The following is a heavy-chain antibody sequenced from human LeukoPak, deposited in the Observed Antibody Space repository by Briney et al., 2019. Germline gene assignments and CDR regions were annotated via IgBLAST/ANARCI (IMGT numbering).Heavy chain of an antibody. Sequence: SETLSLTCTVSGGSISSISYYWGWIRQPPGKGLEWIGSIYYSGSTYYNPSLKSRVTISVDTSKNQFSLKLSSVTAADTAVYYCASLDHLYYYDSSGLKPHAFDIWGQGTMVTVSS. J-gene: IGHJ3*02. CDR3: ASLDHLYYYDSSGLKPHAFDI. CDR1: GGSISSISYY. CDR2: IYYSGST. D-gene: IGHD3-22*01. V-gene: IGHV4-39*07.